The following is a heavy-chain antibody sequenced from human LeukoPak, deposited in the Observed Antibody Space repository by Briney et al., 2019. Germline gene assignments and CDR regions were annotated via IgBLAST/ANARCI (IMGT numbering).Heavy chain of an antibody. Sequence: PSETLSLTCTVSGGSISTYYWGWIRQPPGQGLEWIGYISNSESAQYNPSLKSRVTISVDTSKNQISLKLTSVTAADTAVYYCARDVYGDPFENWGQGTLVTVSS. J-gene: IGHJ4*02. V-gene: IGHV4-59*13. CDR2: ISNSESA. CDR1: GGSISTYY. D-gene: IGHD2-21*02. CDR3: ARDVYGDPFEN.